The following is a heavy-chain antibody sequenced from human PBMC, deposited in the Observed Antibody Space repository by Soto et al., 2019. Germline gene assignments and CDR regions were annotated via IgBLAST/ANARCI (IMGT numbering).Heavy chain of an antibody. CDR2: IYYSGST. J-gene: IGHJ6*02. V-gene: IGHV4-39*01. Sequence: SETLSLTCTVSGGSISSSSYYWGWIRQPPVKGLEWIGSIYYSGSTYYNPSLKSRVTISVDTSKNQFSLKLSSVTAADTAVYCCARQEYYDFWSGYYEYYYGMDVWGQGTTVT. CDR1: GGSISSSSYY. CDR3: ARQEYYDFWSGYYEYYYGMDV. D-gene: IGHD3-3*01.